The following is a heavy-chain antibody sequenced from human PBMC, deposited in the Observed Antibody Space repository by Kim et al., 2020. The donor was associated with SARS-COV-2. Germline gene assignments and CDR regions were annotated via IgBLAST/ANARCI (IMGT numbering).Heavy chain of an antibody. CDR3: AREVVTGNGGLKY. D-gene: IGHD2-21*02. Sequence: YADPVKGRFTISRDNAKNMLFLQMKSLRDEDTAVYYCAREVVTGNGGLKYWGQGTLVTVSS. J-gene: IGHJ4*02. V-gene: IGHV3-74*01.